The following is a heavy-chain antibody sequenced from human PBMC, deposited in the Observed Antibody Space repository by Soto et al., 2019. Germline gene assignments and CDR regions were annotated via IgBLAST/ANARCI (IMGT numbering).Heavy chain of an antibody. D-gene: IGHD2-2*01. CDR1: GGSISNGNYY. V-gene: IGHV4-61*01. J-gene: IGHJ6*03. CDR3: AREVPAATYYYYYMDV. CDR2: IYHRGST. Sequence: SETLSLTCTVSGGSISNGNYYWNWIRQPPGKGLEWIGYIYHRGSTNYNPSLKSRVTMAVDTSKNQFSLKLSSVTAADTAVYYCAREVPAATYYYYYMDVWGKGTTVTVSS.